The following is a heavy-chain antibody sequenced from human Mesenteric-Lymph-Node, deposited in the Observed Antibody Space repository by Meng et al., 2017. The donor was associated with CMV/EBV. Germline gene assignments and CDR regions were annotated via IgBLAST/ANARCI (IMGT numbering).Heavy chain of an antibody. CDR1: GYTFTSYD. D-gene: IGHD2/OR15-2a*01. J-gene: IGHJ3*01. CDR3: ATLSPAGSFYTFDV. V-gene: IGHV1-8*01. CDR2: MNPNSGNT. Sequence: ASVKVSCKASGYTFTSYDINWVRQATGQGLEWMGWMNPNSGNTGYAQKFQGRVTMTRNTSISTAYMELSSLRSEDTAVYYCATLSPAGSFYTFDVWGQGTMVTVSS.